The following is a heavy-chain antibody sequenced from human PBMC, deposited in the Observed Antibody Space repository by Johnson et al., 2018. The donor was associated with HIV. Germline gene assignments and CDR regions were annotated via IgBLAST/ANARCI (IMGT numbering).Heavy chain of an antibody. Sequence: QVQLVESGGGLVQPGGSLRLSCAASGFTFSSYAMHWVRQAPGKGLEWVAVISYDGSNKYYADSVKGRFTISRDNAKNSLYLQMNSLRAEDTAVYYCARAFGSAFDIWGQGTMVTVSS. CDR2: ISYDGSNK. V-gene: IGHV3-30*04. J-gene: IGHJ3*02. CDR1: GFTFSSYA. CDR3: ARAFGSAFDI. D-gene: IGHD1-14*01.